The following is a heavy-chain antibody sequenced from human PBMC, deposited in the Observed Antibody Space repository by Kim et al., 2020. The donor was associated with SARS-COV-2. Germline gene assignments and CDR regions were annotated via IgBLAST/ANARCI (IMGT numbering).Heavy chain of an antibody. CDR2: IYYSGST. CDR3: ARPDSKWWSLAEGYFQH. J-gene: IGHJ1*01. CDR1: GGSISSSSYY. V-gene: IGHV4-39*01. D-gene: IGHD2-15*01. Sequence: SETLSLTCTVSGGSISSSSYYWGWIRQPPGKGLEWIGSIYYSGSTYYNPSLKSRVTISVDTSKNQFSLKLSSVTAADTAVYYCARPDSKWWSLAEGYFQHWGQGTLVTVSS.